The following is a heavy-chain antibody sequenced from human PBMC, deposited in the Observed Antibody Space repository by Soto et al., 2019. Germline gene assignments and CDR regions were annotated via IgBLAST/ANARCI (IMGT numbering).Heavy chain of an antibody. J-gene: IGHJ4*02. CDR1: GFTFSRDG. CDR2: ITDNGGST. Sequence: GSLRLSCAASGFTFSRDGMNWVRQAPGKGLEWVSLITDNGGSTYYADSVKGRFTISRDNTKNTRFLQMNSLRAEDTAVYYCAKERATTTAFDYWGQGALVTVSS. CDR3: AKERATTTAFDY. V-gene: IGHV3-23*01. D-gene: IGHD4-17*01.